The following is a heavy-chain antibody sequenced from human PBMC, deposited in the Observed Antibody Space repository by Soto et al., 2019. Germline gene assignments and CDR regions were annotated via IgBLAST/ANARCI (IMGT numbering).Heavy chain of an antibody. D-gene: IGHD2-8*01. J-gene: IGHJ5*02. CDR3: ATDQAGCTNRVCYSYPWNWFDP. CDR1: GYTFTSYG. Sequence: QVQLVQSGAEVKKPGASVKVSCKASGYTFTSYGISWVRQAPGQGLEWMGWISAYNGNTNYAQKLQGRVTMTTDTSTSTAYMELRSLRSDDTAVYYCATDQAGCTNRVCYSYPWNWFDPWGQGTLVTVSS. CDR2: ISAYNGNT. V-gene: IGHV1-18*04.